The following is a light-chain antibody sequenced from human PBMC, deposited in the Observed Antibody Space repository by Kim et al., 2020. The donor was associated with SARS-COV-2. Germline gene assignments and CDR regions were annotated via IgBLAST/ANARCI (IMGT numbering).Light chain of an antibody. CDR3: QQYNNWPYT. CDR2: GAS. V-gene: IGKV3-15*01. Sequence: SVSPGERATLPCRASQSVSSNLAWYQQTPGQAPSLLIYGASTRATGIPSRFSGSGSGTEFTLTISSLQSEDFAVFSCQQYNNWPYTFGQGTKLEIK. J-gene: IGKJ2*01. CDR1: QSVSSN.